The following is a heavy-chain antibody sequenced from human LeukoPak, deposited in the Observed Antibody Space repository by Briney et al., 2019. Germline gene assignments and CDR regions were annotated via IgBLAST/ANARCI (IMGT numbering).Heavy chain of an antibody. J-gene: IGHJ5*02. Sequence: SDTLSLTCTVSGGSISSYYWSWIRQPPGKGLEWIGYIYYSGSTNYNPSLKSRVTISLDTSKNQFSLKLSSVTAADTAVYYCARGGYCSGGSCYFSWFDPWGQGTLVTVSS. CDR2: IYYSGST. D-gene: IGHD2-15*01. CDR3: ARGGYCSGGSCYFSWFDP. V-gene: IGHV4-59*07. CDR1: GGSISSYY.